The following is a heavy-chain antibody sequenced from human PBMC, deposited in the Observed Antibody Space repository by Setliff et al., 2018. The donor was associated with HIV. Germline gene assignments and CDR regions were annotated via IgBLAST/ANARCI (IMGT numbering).Heavy chain of an antibody. D-gene: IGHD3-22*01. CDR1: DDSISSNY. J-gene: IGHJ1*01. V-gene: IGHV4-4*07. Sequence: TSETLSLTCTVSDDSISSNYWSWIRQSAGKGLEWVGRIYTGGRTNYNPSLKGRVTMSVDTSKNQFSLKLRSVTAADTAVYYCARQWRDQYNSGVSTEYFQHWGLGTLVTVSS. CDR2: IYTGGRT. CDR3: ARQWRDQYNSGVSTEYFQH.